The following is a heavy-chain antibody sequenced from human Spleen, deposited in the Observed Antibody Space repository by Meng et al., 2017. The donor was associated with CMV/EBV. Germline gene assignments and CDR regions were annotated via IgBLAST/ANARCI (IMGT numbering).Heavy chain of an antibody. V-gene: IGHV1-2*02. CDR3: ARGDSSSWYSVFDY. Sequence: ASVKVSCKASGYTFTAHYFHWVRQAPGQGLEWMGWIHPHRGDTNYAQQFQGRVTLTRDTSISTAYMELNRLRSDDTAVYYCARGDSSSWYSVFDYWGQGTLVTVSS. CDR1: GYTFTAHY. J-gene: IGHJ4*02. D-gene: IGHD6-13*01. CDR2: IHPHRGDT.